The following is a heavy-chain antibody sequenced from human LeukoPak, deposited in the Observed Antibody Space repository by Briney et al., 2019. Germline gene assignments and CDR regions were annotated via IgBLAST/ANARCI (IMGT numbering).Heavy chain of an antibody. CDR2: ISDSGIT. V-gene: IGHV4-34*01. Sequence: SETLSLTCAVSGGSFSGHYWSWIRQPPGEGLEWIGEISDSGITNYNPSLKSRVTISADTSKNQFSLKLSSVTAADTAVYYCAKNNWFDPWGQGTLVTVSS. J-gene: IGHJ5*02. CDR3: AKNNWFDP. CDR1: GGSFSGHY.